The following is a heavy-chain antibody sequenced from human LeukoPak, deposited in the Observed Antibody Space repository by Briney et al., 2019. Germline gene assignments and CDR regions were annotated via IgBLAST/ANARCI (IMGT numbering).Heavy chain of an antibody. D-gene: IGHD1-1*01. CDR1: GFTFSNHW. V-gene: IGHV3-74*01. CDR3: IQVRVTTTRNAFDV. Sequence: PGGSLGPSCAASGFTFSNHWMHWVRQAPGKGLVWVSRINGDGSSTNYADSVKGRFTISRDNAKNTVYLEMSSLRAGDTAVYYCIQVRVTTTRNAFDVWGQGTMVTVSS. CDR2: INGDGSST. J-gene: IGHJ3*01.